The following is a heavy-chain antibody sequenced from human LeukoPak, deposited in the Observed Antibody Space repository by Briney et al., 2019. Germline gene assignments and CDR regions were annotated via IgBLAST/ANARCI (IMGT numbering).Heavy chain of an antibody. CDR1: GYSFTSYW. J-gene: IGHJ6*03. Sequence: GASLQISCKGSGYSFTSYWIGWVRPLPGKGLEWMGIIYPGDSDTRYSPSFQGRVTISADKSISTAYLQWSSLKASDTAMYYCARHRIAVAGSYYYYYMDVWGKGTTVTVSS. CDR3: ARHRIAVAGSYYYYYMDV. CDR2: IYPGDSDT. V-gene: IGHV5-51*01. D-gene: IGHD6-19*01.